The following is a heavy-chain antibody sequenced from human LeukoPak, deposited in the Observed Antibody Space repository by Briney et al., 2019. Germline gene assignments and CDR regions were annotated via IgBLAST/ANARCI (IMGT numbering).Heavy chain of an antibody. CDR3: ARTYYYGSGIYYNHY. Sequence: PSETLSLTCTVSGDSRSSSPYYWRWIRQPPGKGLEWFGSIYYGGSTYYNPSLKSRVTISVDTSKNQFSLKLSSVTAADTAVYYCARTYYYGSGIYYNHYWGQGTLVTVSS. CDR2: IYYGGST. CDR1: GDSRSSSPYY. D-gene: IGHD3-10*01. J-gene: IGHJ4*02. V-gene: IGHV4-39*07.